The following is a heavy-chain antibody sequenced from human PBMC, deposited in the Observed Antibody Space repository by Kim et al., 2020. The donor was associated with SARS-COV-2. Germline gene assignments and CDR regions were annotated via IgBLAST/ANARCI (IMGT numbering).Heavy chain of an antibody. Sequence: GGSLRLSCAASGFTFSSYGMHWVRQAPGKGLEWVAVISYDGSNKYYADSVKGRFTISRDNSKNTLYLQMNSLRAEDTAVYYCAKGGREPLLWFGELIDYWGQGTLVTVSS. CDR3: AKGGREPLLWFGELIDY. J-gene: IGHJ4*02. CDR2: ISYDGSNK. CDR1: GFTFSSYG. D-gene: IGHD3-10*01. V-gene: IGHV3-30*18.